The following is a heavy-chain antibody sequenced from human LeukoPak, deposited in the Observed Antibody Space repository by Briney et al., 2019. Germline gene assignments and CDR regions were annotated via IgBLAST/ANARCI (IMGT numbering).Heavy chain of an antibody. J-gene: IGHJ4*02. D-gene: IGHD3-16*01. CDR2: IWYDGSNK. V-gene: IGHV3-33*06. CDR3: AKAENYARPIDY. CDR1: GFTFSSYG. Sequence: HPGGSLRLSCAASGFTFSSYGMHWVRQAPGKGLEWVAVIWYDGSNKYYADSVKGRFTISRDNSKNTLYLQMNSLRAEDTAVYYCAKAENYARPIDYWGQGTLVTVSS.